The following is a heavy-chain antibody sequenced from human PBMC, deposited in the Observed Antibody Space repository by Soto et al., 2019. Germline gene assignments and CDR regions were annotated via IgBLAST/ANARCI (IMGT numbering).Heavy chain of an antibody. J-gene: IGHJ6*02. CDR1: GFTFSSYE. V-gene: IGHV3-48*03. CDR2: ISSSGSTI. D-gene: IGHD1-26*01. CDR3: ARGLHSGSYYYYYCGMDV. Sequence: GGSLRLSCAASGFTFSSYEMNWVRQAPGKGLEWVSYISSSGSTIYYADSVKGRFTISRDNAKNSLYLQMNSLRAEDTAVYYCARGLHSGSYYYYYCGMDVWGQGTTVTVSS.